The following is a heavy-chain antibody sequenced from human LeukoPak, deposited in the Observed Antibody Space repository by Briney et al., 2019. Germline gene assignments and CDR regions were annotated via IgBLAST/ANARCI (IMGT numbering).Heavy chain of an antibody. Sequence: GGSLRLSCTASGFTFGDYAMSWVRQAPGKGLEWVGRIKSKTDGGTTDYAAPVKGRFTISRDDSKNTLYLQMNSLKTEDTAVYYCTTGTGYYYYMDVWGKGTTVTVSS. V-gene: IGHV3-15*01. CDR2: IKSKTDGGTT. CDR3: TTGTGYYYYMDV. J-gene: IGHJ6*03. CDR1: GFTFGDYA.